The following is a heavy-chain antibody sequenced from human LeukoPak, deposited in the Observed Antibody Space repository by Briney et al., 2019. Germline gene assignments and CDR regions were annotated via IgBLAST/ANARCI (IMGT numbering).Heavy chain of an antibody. J-gene: IGHJ6*02. CDR1: GFTFSNYN. CDR3: ARYYDILTGYYYGMDV. D-gene: IGHD3-9*01. V-gene: IGHV4-34*01. Sequence: PGGSLRLSCAASGFTFSNYNMNWVRQPPGKGLEWIGEINHSGSTNYNPSLKSRVTISVDTSKNQFSLKLSSVTAADTAVYYCARYYDILTGYYYGMDVWGQGTTVTVSS. CDR2: INHSGST.